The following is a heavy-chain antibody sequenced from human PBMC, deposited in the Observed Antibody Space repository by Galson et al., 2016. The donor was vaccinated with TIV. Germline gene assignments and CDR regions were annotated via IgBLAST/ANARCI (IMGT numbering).Heavy chain of an antibody. CDR2: INPHSGDT. CDR1: GYTFTDFY. V-gene: IGHV1-2*02. CDR3: ASRAIVVIPAADYGLDV. J-gene: IGHJ6*02. D-gene: IGHD2-2*01. Sequence: SVKDSCKASGYTFTDFYIHWVRQAPGQGLEWMGCINPHSGDTKFVQRFQGRVTMTRDTSTSTVYMALSSLRSDDTAVYYCASRAIVVIPAADYGLDVWGQGTTVTVSS.